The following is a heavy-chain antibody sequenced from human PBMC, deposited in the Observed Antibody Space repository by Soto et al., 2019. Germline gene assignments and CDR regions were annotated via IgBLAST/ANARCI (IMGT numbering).Heavy chain of an antibody. V-gene: IGHV3-73*01. CDR3: TRHANQGIAVAGDFDY. CDR1: GFTFSGSA. Sequence: QLGGSLRLSCAASGFTFSGSAMHWVRQASGKGLEWVGRIRSKANSYATAYAASVKGRFTISRDDSKNTAYLQMNSLKTEDTAVYYCTRHANQGIAVAGDFDYWGQGTLVTVSS. D-gene: IGHD6-19*01. CDR2: IRSKANSYAT. J-gene: IGHJ4*02.